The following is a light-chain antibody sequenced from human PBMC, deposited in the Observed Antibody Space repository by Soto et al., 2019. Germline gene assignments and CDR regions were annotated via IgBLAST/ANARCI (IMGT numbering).Light chain of an antibody. J-gene: IGKJ4*01. CDR2: GAS. CDR3: QQYGDSPLT. V-gene: IGKV3-20*01. CDR1: QTVSGSY. Sequence: NVLTHSPGTLSLSPCERATLSCRASQTVSGSYVAWYQQKPGQTPRLLIYGASSRATGIPDRFSGSGSGTDFTLTISRLEPEDFAVYHCQQYGDSPLTFGGGTKVDIK.